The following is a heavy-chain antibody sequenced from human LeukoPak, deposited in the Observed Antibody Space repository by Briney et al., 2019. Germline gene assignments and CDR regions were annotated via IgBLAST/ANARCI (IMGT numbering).Heavy chain of an antibody. D-gene: IGHD3-10*01. CDR2: IRYDGVIK. V-gene: IGHV3-30*02. J-gene: IGHJ2*01. CDR1: GFTFISYG. Sequence: GGSLRLSCAASGFTFISYGMHWVRQAPGKGLEWVAFIRYDGVIKYYADSVEGRFTISRDNSKNTLNVHMNSLRPEDTAVYYCAKDSQGISGFDLWGRGTLVTVSS. CDR3: AKDSQGISGFDL.